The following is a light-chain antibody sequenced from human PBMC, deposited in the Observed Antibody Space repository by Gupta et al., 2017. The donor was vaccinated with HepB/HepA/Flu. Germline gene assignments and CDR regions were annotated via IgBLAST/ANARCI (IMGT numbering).Light chain of an antibody. CDR3: QQYYSYPLT. CDR1: QYISSY. Sequence: AIRMPQSPSSISASTGDRVTITCRASQYISSYLAWYQQKPGKAPNLLIYGASTLQSGVPSRFSGGGSGTDFTLTISHLQSEDFATYYCQQYYSYPLTFGGGTKVEIK. J-gene: IGKJ4*01. CDR2: GAS. V-gene: IGKV1-8*01.